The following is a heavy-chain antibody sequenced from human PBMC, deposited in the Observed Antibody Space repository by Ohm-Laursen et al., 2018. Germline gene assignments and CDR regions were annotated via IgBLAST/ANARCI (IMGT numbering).Heavy chain of an antibody. CDR1: GFTFSSYA. CDR3: AKMVGAWDFFDY. D-gene: IGHD1-26*01. V-gene: IGHV3-9*01. J-gene: IGHJ4*02. CDR2: ITWNSGTI. Sequence: SLRLSCSASGFTFSSYAMHWVRQAPGKGLEWVSGITWNSGTITYADSVKGRFTISRDNAKNSLYLQMNSLRAEDTALYYCAKMVGAWDFFDYWGQGTLVTVPS.